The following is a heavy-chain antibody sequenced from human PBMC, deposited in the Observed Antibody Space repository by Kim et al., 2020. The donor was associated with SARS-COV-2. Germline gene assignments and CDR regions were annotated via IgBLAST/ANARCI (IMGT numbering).Heavy chain of an antibody. D-gene: IGHD1-26*01. V-gene: IGHV3-30-3*01. CDR2: ISYDGSNK. CDR3: ARDVGGANAYYYYGMDV. CDR1: GFTFSSYA. Sequence: GGSLRLSCAASGFTFSSYAMHWVRQAPGKGLEWVAVISYDGSNKYYADSVKGRFTISRDNSKNTLYLQMNSLRAEDTAVYYCARDVGGANAYYYYGMDVWGQGTTVTVSS. J-gene: IGHJ6*02.